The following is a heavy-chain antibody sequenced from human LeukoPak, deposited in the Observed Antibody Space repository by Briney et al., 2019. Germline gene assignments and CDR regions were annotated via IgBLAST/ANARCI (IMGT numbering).Heavy chain of an antibody. CDR1: GGSFSGCY. V-gene: IGHV4-34*01. Sequence: PSETLSLTCAVYGGSFSGCYWNWIRQPPGKGLEWIGEINHSGSTNYNPSLKSRLTISVDTSKNQFSLKLSSVTAADTAVYYCARTYTGYYYYFMDVWGKGTTVTVSS. J-gene: IGHJ6*03. D-gene: IGHD2-2*02. CDR2: INHSGST. CDR3: ARTYTGYYYYFMDV.